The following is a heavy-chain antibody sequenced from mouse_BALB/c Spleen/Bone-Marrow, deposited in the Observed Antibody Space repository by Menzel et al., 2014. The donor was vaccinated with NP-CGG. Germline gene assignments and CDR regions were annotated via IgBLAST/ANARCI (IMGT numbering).Heavy chain of an antibody. D-gene: IGHD4-1*01. CDR3: TRGGNWDDFDY. CDR1: GFIFSSFG. V-gene: IGHV5-17*02. CDR2: ISSGSSTI. Sequence: EVKLVESGGGLVQPGGSRKLSCAASGFIFSSFGMHRVRQAPEKGLEWVAYISSGSSTIFYADTVKGRFTISRDNPRNTLFLQMTSLRSEDTAMYYCTRGGNWDDFDYWGQGTTLTVSS. J-gene: IGHJ2*01.